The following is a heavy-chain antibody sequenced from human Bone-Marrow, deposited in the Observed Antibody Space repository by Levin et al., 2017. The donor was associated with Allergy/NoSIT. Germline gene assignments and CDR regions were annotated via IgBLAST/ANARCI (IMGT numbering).Heavy chain of an antibody. CDR2: ISSSGTTI. V-gene: IGHV3-48*03. Sequence: SCAASGFTFSSYEMNWVRQAPGKGLEWVSYISSSGTTIYYADSVKGRFTIFRDNAKNSLYLQMNSLRAEDTAVYYCAREPRWRRSFYYYYYGMDVWGQGTTVTVSS. J-gene: IGHJ6*02. D-gene: IGHD4-23*01. CDR1: GFTFSSYE. CDR3: AREPRWRRSFYYYYYGMDV.